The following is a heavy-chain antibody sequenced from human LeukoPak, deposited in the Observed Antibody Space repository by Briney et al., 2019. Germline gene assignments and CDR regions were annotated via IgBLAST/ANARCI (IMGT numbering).Heavy chain of an antibody. CDR3: AREDPAVFRYCTNGVCYTGAFDI. CDR2: IYYSGST. V-gene: IGHV4-59*01. D-gene: IGHD2-8*01. CDR1: GGSISSYY. Sequence: SETLSLTCTVSGGSISSYYWSWIRQPPRKGLEWIGYIYYSGSTNYNPSLKSRVTISVDTSKNQFSLKLSSVTAADTAVYYCAREDPAVFRYCTNGVCYTGAFDIWGQGTMVTVSS. J-gene: IGHJ3*02.